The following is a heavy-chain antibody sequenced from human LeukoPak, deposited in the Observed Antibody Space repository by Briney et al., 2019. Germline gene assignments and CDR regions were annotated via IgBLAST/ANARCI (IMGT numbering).Heavy chain of an antibody. Sequence: PGGSLRLSCAASGFTFSSYAMSWVRQAPGKGLEWVSAISGSGGSTYYADSVKGRFTISRDNSKNTLYLQMNSLRAEDTAVYYCAKDVGYCGSTSCYFSYWGQGTLVTVAS. CDR3: AKDVGYCGSTSCYFSY. CDR1: GFTFSSYA. V-gene: IGHV3-23*01. D-gene: IGHD2-2*01. J-gene: IGHJ4*02. CDR2: ISGSGGST.